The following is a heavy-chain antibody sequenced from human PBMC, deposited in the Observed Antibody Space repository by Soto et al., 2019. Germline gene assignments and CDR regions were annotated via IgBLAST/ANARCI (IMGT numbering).Heavy chain of an antibody. CDR2: IYWDEDK. CDR3: ASRPRGDAYDSEY. Sequence: QITLKESGPTLVKPTQTLTLTCTFSGFSLSTRGVAVGWFRQPPGKALEWLALIYWDEDKWYSPSLKSRRASPVDTSKNQVVLTMANKEPVDTATYFCASRPRGDAYDSEYWGQATLVCVSS. J-gene: IGHJ4*02. D-gene: IGHD5-12*01. V-gene: IGHV2-5*02. CDR1: GFSLSTRGVA.